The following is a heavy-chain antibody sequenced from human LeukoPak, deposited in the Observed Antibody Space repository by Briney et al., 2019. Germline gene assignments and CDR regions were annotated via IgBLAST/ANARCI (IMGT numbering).Heavy chain of an antibody. CDR3: ARDMSYGDYEDAEYFQH. Sequence: GGSLRLSCAASGFTFNSYTMNWVRQAPGKGLEWVSSISSSSSYIYYADSVKGRFTISRDNAKNSLYLQMNSLRAEDTALYYCARDMSYGDYEDAEYFQHWGQGTLVTVSS. D-gene: IGHD4-17*01. V-gene: IGHV3-21*01. J-gene: IGHJ1*01. CDR1: GFTFNSYT. CDR2: ISSSSSYI.